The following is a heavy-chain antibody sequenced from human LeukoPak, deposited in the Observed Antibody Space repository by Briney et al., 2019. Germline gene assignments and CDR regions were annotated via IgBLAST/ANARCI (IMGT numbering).Heavy chain of an antibody. CDR3: TLLAAKSDFDC. V-gene: IGHV3-48*03. Sequence: GGSLRLSHPLATLSVGVSGTGSARQAPGKGLEWVSNIASSGTTKYYADSVKGRSSISRDNDKSSLYLQMNSLRDDAKAVYHRTLLAAKSDFDCWGQGALVTVSS. CDR1: ATLSVGVS. D-gene: IGHD3-3*02. CDR2: IASSGTTK. J-gene: IGHJ5*01.